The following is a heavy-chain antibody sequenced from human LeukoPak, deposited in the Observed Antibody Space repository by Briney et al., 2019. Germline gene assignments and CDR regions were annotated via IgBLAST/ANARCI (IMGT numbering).Heavy chain of an antibody. D-gene: IGHD6-19*01. CDR2: ISWDDDK. V-gene: IGHV2-5*02. CDR3: AHRRANSGWSEGYFDY. J-gene: IGHJ4*02. Sequence: SGPMQVNPTQTLTMTCTFSGFSLRTIGVDVGWILQPPGNAQDELAHISWDDDKRYIPSLKSRLTTTMDTTRNQLVLTTTNIDAVDTATYHSAHRRANSGWSEGYFDYWGQGILVTVSS. CDR1: GFSLRTIGVD.